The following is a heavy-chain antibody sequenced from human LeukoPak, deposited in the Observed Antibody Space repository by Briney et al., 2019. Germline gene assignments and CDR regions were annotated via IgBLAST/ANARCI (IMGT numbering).Heavy chain of an antibody. CDR2: IYPGYSGP. CDR3: GMSGDRVPLQDDVFDV. J-gene: IGHJ3*01. D-gene: IGHD1-26*01. CDR1: GDSFTSYC. V-gene: IGHV5-51*01. Sequence: GESLKISCKVSGDSFTSYCIGWVRQMPGKGLEWMGIIYPGYSGPTYSPPFQGQVTISVDKSLNTAYLQWSSLQASDTARYYCGMSGDRVPLQDDVFDVWGQGTMVTVST.